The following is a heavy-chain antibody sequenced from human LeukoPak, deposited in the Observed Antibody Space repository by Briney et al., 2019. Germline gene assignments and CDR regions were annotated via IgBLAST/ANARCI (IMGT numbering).Heavy chain of an antibody. J-gene: IGHJ6*02. CDR1: GFTFSNYD. CDR3: AREGSRFLEPSWNYYYYGMDV. V-gene: IGHV3-13*01. D-gene: IGHD3-3*01. Sequence: GGSLRLSCAASGFTFSNYDMHWVRQATGKGLEWVSGIGTAGDTYYPDSVKGRFTISRENAKNSLYLQMNSLRAEDTAVYYCAREGSRFLEPSWNYYYYGMDVWGQGTTVTVSS. CDR2: IGTAGDT.